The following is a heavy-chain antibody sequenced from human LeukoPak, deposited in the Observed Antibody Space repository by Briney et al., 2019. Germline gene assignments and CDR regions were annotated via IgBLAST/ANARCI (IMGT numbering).Heavy chain of an antibody. CDR1: GGSFSGYY. V-gene: IGHV4-34*01. J-gene: IGHJ5*02. Sequence: SQTLSLICAVYGGSFSGYYWSWIRQPPGKGLEWIGEINHSGSTNYNPSLKSRVTTSVDTSKNQFSLKLSSVTAADTAVYYCARGGIGRSRNWFDPWGQGTLVTVSS. D-gene: IGHD1-26*01. CDR2: INHSGST. CDR3: ARGGIGRSRNWFDP.